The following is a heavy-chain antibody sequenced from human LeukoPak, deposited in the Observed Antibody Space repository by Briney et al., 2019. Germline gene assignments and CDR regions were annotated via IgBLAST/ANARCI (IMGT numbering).Heavy chain of an antibody. V-gene: IGHV3-48*03. J-gene: IGHJ4*02. D-gene: IGHD3-3*01. CDR2: ISSSGSTI. CDR3: ARVSLPPYDFWSGYVYYFDY. CDR1: GFTFGDYA. Sequence: GGSLRLSCTASGFTFGDYAMSWVRQAPGKGLEWVSYISSSGSTIYYADSVKGRFTIPRDNAKNSLYLQMNSLRAEDTAVYYCARVSLPPYDFWSGYVYYFDYWGQGTLVTVSS.